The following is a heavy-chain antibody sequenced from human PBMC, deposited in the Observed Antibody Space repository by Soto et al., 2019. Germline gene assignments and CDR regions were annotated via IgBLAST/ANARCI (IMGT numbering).Heavy chain of an antibody. V-gene: IGHV1-69*01. CDR3: ARNGTYSSSLSQYSGMDV. CDR2: IVPMFGTP. Sequence: PGESLKISCKGSGGTFTNFIMNWVRQTPGQGLEWMGGIVPMFGTPTYAQKFKGRLTISATGSTSTAYMELTSLTSEDTAVYYCARNGTYSSSLSQYSGMDVWGQGTTVTVSS. D-gene: IGHD6-6*01. CDR1: GGTFTNFI. J-gene: IGHJ6*02.